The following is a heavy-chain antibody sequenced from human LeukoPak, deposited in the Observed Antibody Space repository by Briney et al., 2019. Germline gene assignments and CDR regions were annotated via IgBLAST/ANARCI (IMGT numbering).Heavy chain of an antibody. J-gene: IGHJ4*02. CDR1: GFTFSSYA. CDR2: ISYDGSNK. D-gene: IGHD5-18*01. V-gene: IGHV3-30*01. CDR3: AKDSVDTAMVTSGFDY. Sequence: GGSLRLSCAASGFTFSSYAMHWVRQAPGKGLEWVAVISYDGSNKYYADSVKGRFTISRDNSKNTLYLQMNSLRAEDTAVYYCAKDSVDTAMVTSGFDYWGQGTLVTVSS.